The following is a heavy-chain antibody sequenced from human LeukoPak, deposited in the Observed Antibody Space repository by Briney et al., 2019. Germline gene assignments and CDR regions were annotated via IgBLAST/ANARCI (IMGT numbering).Heavy chain of an antibody. CDR1: GGTFSSYA. CDR2: IIPIFGTA. D-gene: IGHD6-13*01. J-gene: IGHJ4*02. CDR3: ARLPRPQQPFDY. Sequence: ASVKVSCKASGGTFSSYATSWVRQAPGQGLEWMGGIIPIFGTANYAQKFQGRVTITTDESTSTAYMELSSLRSEDTAVYYCARLPRPQQPFDYWGQGTLVTVSS. V-gene: IGHV1-69*05.